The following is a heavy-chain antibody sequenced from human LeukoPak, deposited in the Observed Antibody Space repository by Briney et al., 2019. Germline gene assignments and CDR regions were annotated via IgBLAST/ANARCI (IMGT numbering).Heavy chain of an antibody. Sequence: PSETLSLTCAVSGGSIGDSYWWTWVRQPPGKGLEWIGEIYHSGSTNYNPSLKGRVTISLDKSKNQFSLTLNSMTAADTAVYYCARHWLGYCTSTNCYPGYFDLWGRGTLVTVSS. CDR1: GGSIGDSYW. CDR2: IYHSGST. V-gene: IGHV4-4*02. CDR3: ARHWLGYCTSTNCYPGYFDL. D-gene: IGHD2-2*01. J-gene: IGHJ2*01.